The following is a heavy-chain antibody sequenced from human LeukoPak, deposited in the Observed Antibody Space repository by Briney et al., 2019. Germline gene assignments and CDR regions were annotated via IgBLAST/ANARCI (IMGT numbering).Heavy chain of an antibody. CDR1: GFTFSGSA. CDR2: IRSDANSYAT. J-gene: IGHJ4*02. D-gene: IGHD4-17*01. CDR3: TRDYGVLFDY. Sequence: GGSLRLSGAASGFTFSGSAIQWVRQASGKGLESKGRIRSDANSYATSSAASVKGWFTISRDDSKNTAYLQMNSLKTEDTAVYYRTRDYGVLFDYWGQGTLVTVSS. V-gene: IGHV3-73*01.